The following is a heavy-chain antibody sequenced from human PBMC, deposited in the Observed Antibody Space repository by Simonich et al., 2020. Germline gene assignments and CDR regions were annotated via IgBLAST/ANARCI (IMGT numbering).Heavy chain of an antibody. J-gene: IGHJ4*02. CDR1: GYTFTSYD. CDR3: ARGRGGMSSGYVDY. Sequence: QVQLVQSGAEVKKPGASVKVSCKASGYTFTSYDINWVRQATGQGLGWMGWMNPNSGNTGYAQKFQGRGTITRNPSSSTANMELSRLRSEDTAVDYCARGRGGMSSGYVDYWGQGTLVTVSS. D-gene: IGHD5-12*01. CDR2: MNPNSGNT. V-gene: IGHV1-8*03.